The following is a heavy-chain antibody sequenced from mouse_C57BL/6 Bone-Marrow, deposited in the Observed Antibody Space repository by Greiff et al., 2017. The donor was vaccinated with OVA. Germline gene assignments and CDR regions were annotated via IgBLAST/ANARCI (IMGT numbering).Heavy chain of an antibody. J-gene: IGHJ1*03. CDR3: ASPWLRRHFDV. D-gene: IGHD2-2*01. CDR2: IDPEDGET. V-gene: IGHV14-2*01. CDR1: GFNIKDYS. Sequence: EVMLVESGAELVKPGASVKLSCTASGFNIKDYSMHWVKQRTEQGLEWIGRIDPEDGETKYAPKFQGKATITADTSSNTAYLQLSSLTSEDTAVYYCASPWLRRHFDVWGTGTTVTVSS.